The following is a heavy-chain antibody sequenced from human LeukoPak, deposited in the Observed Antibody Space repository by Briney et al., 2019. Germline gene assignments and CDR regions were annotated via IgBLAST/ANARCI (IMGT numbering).Heavy chain of an antibody. CDR1: GFTVTINY. Sequence: PGGSLRLSCAASGFTVTINYMSWVRQAPGKGLEWVSVIYTGGSTSYADSVKGRFTISRDNSKNTVYLQMNSLRADDTAVYYCATALPWFGDISVPSWGRGTLVTVSS. J-gene: IGHJ5*02. V-gene: IGHV3-66*01. CDR3: ATALPWFGDISVPS. CDR2: IYTGGST. D-gene: IGHD3-10*01.